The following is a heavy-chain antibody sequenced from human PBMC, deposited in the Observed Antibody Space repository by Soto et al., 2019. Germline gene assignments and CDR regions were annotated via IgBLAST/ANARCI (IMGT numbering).Heavy chain of an antibody. CDR2: INPNSGNT. J-gene: IGHJ5*02. Sequence: QVQLVQSGAEVKKPGASVKVSCKASGYPFTKYDINWVRQATGQGLEWMGWINPNSGNTGYSQKFQGRVTMTRNTSISTAYMKLSSLRFDDTAVYYCARSPPRVEKNNYAGGWFDPWGQGTLVTVSS. CDR1: GYPFTKYD. D-gene: IGHD4-4*01. V-gene: IGHV1-8*01. CDR3: ARSPPRVEKNNYAGGWFDP.